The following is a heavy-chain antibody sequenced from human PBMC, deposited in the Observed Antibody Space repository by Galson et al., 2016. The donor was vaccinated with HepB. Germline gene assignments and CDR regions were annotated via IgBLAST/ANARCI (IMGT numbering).Heavy chain of an antibody. V-gene: IGHV3-9*01. J-gene: IGHJ4*02. CDR3: AKGKASYSSSWYFGY. D-gene: IGHD6-13*01. Sequence: SLRLSCAASGFTFDDYAMHWIRQAPGKGLEWVSGISWNSVNIVSADSVEGRFTISRDNAKNSLYLQMNSLRAEDTALYYCAKGKASYSSSWYFGYWGQGTLVTVSS. CDR1: GFTFDDYA. CDR2: ISWNSVNI.